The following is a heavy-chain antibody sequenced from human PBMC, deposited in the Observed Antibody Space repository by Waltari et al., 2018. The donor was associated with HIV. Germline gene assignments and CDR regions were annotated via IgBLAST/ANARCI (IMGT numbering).Heavy chain of an antibody. CDR1: GGSISSGSYY. V-gene: IGHV4-61*02. CDR2: IYTSGST. Sequence: QVQLQESGPGLVKPSQTLSLTCTVSGGSISSGSYYWSWIRQPAGKGLEWIGRIYTSGSTNSNPSLKSRVTISVDTSKNQFSLKLSSVTAADTAVYYCARRRGVAAPFDYWGQGTLVTVSS. J-gene: IGHJ4*02. D-gene: IGHD6-19*01. CDR3: ARRRGVAAPFDY.